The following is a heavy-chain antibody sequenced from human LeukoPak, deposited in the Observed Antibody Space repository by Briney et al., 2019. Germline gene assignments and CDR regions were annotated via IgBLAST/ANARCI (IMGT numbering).Heavy chain of an antibody. Sequence: ASVKVSCKASGYTFTGYYMHWVRQAPGQGLEWMGWINPNSGGTNYAQKFQGRVTMTRDMSTSTVYMELSSLRSEDTAVYYCARGYKDTAMVTFDYWGQGTLVTVSS. D-gene: IGHD5-18*01. J-gene: IGHJ4*02. CDR1: GYTFTGYY. V-gene: IGHV1-2*02. CDR2: INPNSGGT. CDR3: ARGYKDTAMVTFDY.